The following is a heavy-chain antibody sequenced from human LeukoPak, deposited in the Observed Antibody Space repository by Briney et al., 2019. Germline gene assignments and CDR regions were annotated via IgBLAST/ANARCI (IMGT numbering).Heavy chain of an antibody. Sequence: SETLSLTCAVYGGSFSSYYWGWIRQPPGKGLEWIGSIYYSGSTYYNPSLKSRVTISVDTSKNQFSLKLSSVTAADTAVYYCARHVRGPDHYFDYWGQGTLVTVSS. J-gene: IGHJ4*02. CDR1: GGSFSSYY. V-gene: IGHV4-39*01. CDR3: ARHVRGPDHYFDY. CDR2: IYYSGST. D-gene: IGHD1-14*01.